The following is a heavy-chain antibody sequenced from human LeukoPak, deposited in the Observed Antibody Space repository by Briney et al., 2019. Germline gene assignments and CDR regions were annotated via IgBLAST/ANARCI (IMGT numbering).Heavy chain of an antibody. CDR1: GYTFTGYY. Sequence: ASVKVSCKASGYTFTGYYMHWVRQAPGQGLEWMGWINPNSGGTNYAQKFQGRVTMTRDTSISTAYMELSRLRSDDTAVYYCARVHYYHSSGYTRSTNWFDPWGQGTLVTVSS. D-gene: IGHD3-22*01. CDR2: INPNSGGT. J-gene: IGHJ5*02. CDR3: ARVHYYHSSGYTRSTNWFDP. V-gene: IGHV1-2*02.